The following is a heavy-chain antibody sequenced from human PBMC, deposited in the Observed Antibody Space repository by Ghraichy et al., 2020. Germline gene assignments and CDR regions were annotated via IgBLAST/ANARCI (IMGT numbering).Heavy chain of an antibody. CDR3: SRDRINVIPEAMYDF. J-gene: IGHJ4*02. V-gene: IGHV3-23*01. CDR1: GFTVINYA. CDR2: ISGIGDEI. D-gene: IGHD2-2*01. Sequence: LSLTCVASGFTVINYAMSWVRQAPGKGLEWVSAISGIGDEIYYADSVKGRFTISRDNSKNTIYLQMNSLRAEDTAVYFCSRDRINVIPEAMYDFWGQGTQVTVSS.